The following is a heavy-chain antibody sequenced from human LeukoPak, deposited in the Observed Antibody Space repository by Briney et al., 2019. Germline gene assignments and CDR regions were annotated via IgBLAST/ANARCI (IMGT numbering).Heavy chain of an antibody. Sequence: GGSLRLSYAASGFTVSSNYMTWVRQAPGKGLEWVSVIYKNAITYYADTVKGRFTISRDNSKNTLYLQMNSLRAEDTAVYYCAKDRGYSYGDGIDYWGQGTLVTVSS. D-gene: IGHD5-18*01. CDR1: GFTVSSNY. CDR3: AKDRGYSYGDGIDY. J-gene: IGHJ4*02. CDR2: IYKNAIT. V-gene: IGHV3-66*03.